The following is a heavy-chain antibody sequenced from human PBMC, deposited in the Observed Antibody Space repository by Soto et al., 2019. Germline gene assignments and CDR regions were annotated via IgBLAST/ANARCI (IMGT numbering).Heavy chain of an antibody. CDR3: ARARGSSWNKQIDY. CDR1: GGSISSYY. J-gene: IGHJ4*02. Sequence: SETLSLTCTVSGGSISSYYWSWIRQPPGKGLEWIGYIYYSGSTNYNPSLKSRVTISVDTSKNQFSLKLSSVTAADTAVYYCARARGSSWNKQIDYWGQGTLVTVSS. V-gene: IGHV4-59*01. D-gene: IGHD6-13*01. CDR2: IYYSGST.